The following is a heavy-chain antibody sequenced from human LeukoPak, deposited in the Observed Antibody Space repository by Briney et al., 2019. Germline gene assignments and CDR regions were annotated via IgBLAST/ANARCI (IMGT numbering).Heavy chain of an antibody. CDR1: GFTFSSYA. CDR3: ARDHDYGDYLLSYYYCYYMDV. V-gene: IGHV3-30*01. CDR2: ISYDGSNK. J-gene: IGHJ6*03. Sequence: GGSLRLSCAASGFTFSSYAMHWVRQAPGKGLEWVAVISYDGSNKYYADSVKGRFTISRDNSKNTLYLQMNSLRAEDTAVYYCARDHDYGDYLLSYYYCYYMDVWGKGTTVIVSS. D-gene: IGHD4-17*01.